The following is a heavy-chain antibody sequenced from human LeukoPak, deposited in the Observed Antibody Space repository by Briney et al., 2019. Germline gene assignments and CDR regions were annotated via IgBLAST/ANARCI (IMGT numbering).Heavy chain of an antibody. Sequence: GESLKISCKGSGYSFTSYWIGWVRQMPGKGLEWMGIIYPGDSDTNYSPPFQGHVTMSADKSISTAYLQWSSLKASDTAIYYCASEYCSGGNCYFDYWGQGTLVTVSS. CDR2: IYPGDSDT. J-gene: IGHJ4*02. D-gene: IGHD2-15*01. CDR3: ASEYCSGGNCYFDY. V-gene: IGHV5-51*01. CDR1: GYSFTSYW.